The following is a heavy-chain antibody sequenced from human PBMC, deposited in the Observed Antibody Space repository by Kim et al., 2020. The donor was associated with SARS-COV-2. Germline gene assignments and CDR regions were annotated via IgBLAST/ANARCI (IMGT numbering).Heavy chain of an antibody. CDR1: GGSISSSSYY. J-gene: IGHJ4*02. CDR3: ARQHDYGDRPGSIHY. CDR2: IYYSGST. V-gene: IGHV4-39*01. D-gene: IGHD4-17*01. Sequence: SETLSLTCTVSGGSISSSSYYWGWIRQPPGKGLEWIGSIYYSGSTYYNPSLKSRVTISVDTSKNQFSLKLSSVTAADTAVYYCARQHDYGDRPGSIHYWGQGTLVTVSS.